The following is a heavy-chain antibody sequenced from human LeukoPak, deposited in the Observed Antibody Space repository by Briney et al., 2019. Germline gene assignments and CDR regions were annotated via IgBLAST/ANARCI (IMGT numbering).Heavy chain of an antibody. J-gene: IGHJ4*02. D-gene: IGHD2-2*01. CDR3: ARALCTSTTCYRGHYFDH. CDR2: ISGGGAST. Sequence: PGGSLRLSCAAPGLTFSSYAMSWVRQAPGKGLEWVSAISGGGASTYYAGSVKGRFTISRDNSKNTLHLQMNSLRVEDTAVYYCARALCTSTTCYRGHYFDHWGQGTLVTVSS. V-gene: IGHV3-23*01. CDR1: GLTFSSYA.